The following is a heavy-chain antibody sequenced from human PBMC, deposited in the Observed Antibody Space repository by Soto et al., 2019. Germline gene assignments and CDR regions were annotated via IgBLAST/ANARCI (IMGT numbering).Heavy chain of an antibody. CDR2: FSGGSGTT. CDR3: VRWNGFGDY. J-gene: IGHJ4*02. CDR1: GFTFPTYG. Sequence: VHLLESGGGLVQPGGSLRLSCVVSGFTFPTYGVTWVRQAPGKGLEWVSGFSGGSGTTHHRDSVKGRFTISRDDSKSTVYLQMNSLGVDDTAVYYCVRWNGFGDYWGQGTLVTVSS. D-gene: IGHD1-1*01. V-gene: IGHV3-23*01.